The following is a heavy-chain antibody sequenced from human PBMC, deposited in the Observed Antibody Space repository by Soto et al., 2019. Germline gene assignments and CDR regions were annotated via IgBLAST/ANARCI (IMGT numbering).Heavy chain of an antibody. CDR1: GFAFSSYA. Sequence: LRLSCAASGFAFSSYAMSWVRQTPGKGLEWVSTISETGGSTYYTDSVKGRFTISRDTSKNTLYLQMNSLRAEDTALYYCAKDARPSSWGQGTLVTVSS. J-gene: IGHJ5*02. CDR3: AKDARPSS. V-gene: IGHV3-23*01. CDR2: ISETGGST.